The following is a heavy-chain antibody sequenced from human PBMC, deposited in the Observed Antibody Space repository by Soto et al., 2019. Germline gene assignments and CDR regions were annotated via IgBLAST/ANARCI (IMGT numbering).Heavy chain of an antibody. V-gene: IGHV3-53*01. D-gene: IGHD6-13*01. J-gene: IGHJ4*02. CDR1: GFTVSSNY. Sequence: GGSLRLSCAASGFTVSSNYMSWVRQAPGKGLEWVSVIYSGGSTYYADSVKGRFTISRDNSKNTLYLQMNSLRAEDTAVYYCAKLDSSSWSYYFDYWGQGTLVTVSS. CDR3: AKLDSSSWSYYFDY. CDR2: IYSGGST.